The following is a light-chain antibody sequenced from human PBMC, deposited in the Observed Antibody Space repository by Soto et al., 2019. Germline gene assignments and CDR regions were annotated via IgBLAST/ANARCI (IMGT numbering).Light chain of an antibody. CDR1: SSDVGNYNL. J-gene: IGLJ1*01. CDR2: EGS. CDR3: CSYAGSNTYV. Sequence: QSVLTQPPSVSGAPGQRVTISCTGTSSDVGNYNLVSWYQQHPGKAPKLMIYEGSKRPSGVSHRFSGFKSGNTASLTISGLQAEDEADYHCCSYAGSNTYVFGTGTKLTVL. V-gene: IGLV2-23*01.